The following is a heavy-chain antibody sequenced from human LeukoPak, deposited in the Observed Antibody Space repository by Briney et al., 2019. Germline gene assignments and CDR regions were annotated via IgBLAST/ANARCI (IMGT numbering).Heavy chain of an antibody. V-gene: IGHV1-2*02. D-gene: IGHD3-10*01. Sequence: ASVKVSCKASGYTFTGYYMHWVRQAPGQGLEWMGWINPNSGGTNYAQKLQGRVTMTTDTSTSTAYMELRSLRSDDTAVYYCARAPISSTTSKLLWFGEQYFQHWGQGTLVTVSS. CDR2: INPNSGGT. CDR1: GYTFTGYY. CDR3: ARAPISSTTSKLLWFGEQYFQH. J-gene: IGHJ1*01.